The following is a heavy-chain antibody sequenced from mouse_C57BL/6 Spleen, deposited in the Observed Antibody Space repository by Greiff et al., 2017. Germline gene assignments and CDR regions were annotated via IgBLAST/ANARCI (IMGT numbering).Heavy chain of an antibody. J-gene: IGHJ1*03. CDR3: ARGGEDWAFGV. V-gene: IGHV1-52*01. CDR1: GYTFTSYW. CDR2: IDPSDSDT. Sequence: VQLQQSGAELVRPGSSVKLSCKASGYTFTSYWMHWVKQRPFQGLEWIGNIDPSDSDTHYNQKFKDKATLTVDKSSSTAYMQLSSLTSEDSAVYYAARGGEDWAFGVWGTGTTVTVSS.